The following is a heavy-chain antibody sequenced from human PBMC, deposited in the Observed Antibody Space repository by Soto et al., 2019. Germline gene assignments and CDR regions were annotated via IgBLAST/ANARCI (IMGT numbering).Heavy chain of an antibody. CDR1: GGSISSYY. Sequence: PSETLSLTCTVSGGSISSYYWSWIRQPPGKGLEWIGYIYYSGSTNYNPSLKSRVTISVDTSKNQFSLKLSSVTAADTAVYYCARSFGVITSFDYWGQGTLVTVSS. CDR3: ARSFGVITSFDY. V-gene: IGHV4-59*01. D-gene: IGHD3-22*01. J-gene: IGHJ4*02. CDR2: IYYSGST.